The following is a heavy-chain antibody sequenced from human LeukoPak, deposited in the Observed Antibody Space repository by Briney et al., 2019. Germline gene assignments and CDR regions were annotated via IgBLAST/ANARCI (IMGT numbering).Heavy chain of an antibody. J-gene: IGHJ4*02. D-gene: IGHD4-17*01. CDR2: ISGSGDNT. V-gene: IGHV3-23*01. CDR3: ARGEHYGDFFDY. CDR1: GFTFSSYW. Sequence: PGGSLRLSCGASGFTFSSYWMSWVRQAPGRGLEWVSTISGSGDNTYYADSVKGRFTVSRDNSKSTLYLQMNSLRAEDTAVYFCARGEHYGDFFDYWGQGTLVTVSS.